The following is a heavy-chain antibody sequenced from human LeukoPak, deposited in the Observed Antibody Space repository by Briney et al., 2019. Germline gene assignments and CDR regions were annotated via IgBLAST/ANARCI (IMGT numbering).Heavy chain of an antibody. CDR1: GFTFSSYA. Sequence: GGSLRLSCAASGFTFSSYAMSWVRQAPGKGLEWVSAISGSGGSTYYADSVKGRFTISRDNSKNTLYLQMNSLRAEDTAVYFCARGTTWSPLDFDYWGQGTLVTVSS. CDR2: ISGSGGST. D-gene: IGHD3-3*01. V-gene: IGHV3-23*01. J-gene: IGHJ4*02. CDR3: ARGTTWSPLDFDY.